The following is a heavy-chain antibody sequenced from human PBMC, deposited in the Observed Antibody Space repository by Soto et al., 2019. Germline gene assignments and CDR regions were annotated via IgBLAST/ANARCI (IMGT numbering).Heavy chain of an antibody. V-gene: IGHV3-23*01. Sequence: GGSLRLSCAASGFTFSSYAMSWVRQAPGKGLEWVSAISGSGGSTYYADSVKGRFTISRDNSKNTLYLQMNSLRAEDTAVYYCAKVRPNYCSSTSCYFDFWGQGTLVTVSS. CDR2: ISGSGGST. CDR1: GFTFSSYA. J-gene: IGHJ4*02. D-gene: IGHD2-2*01. CDR3: AKVRPNYCSSTSCYFDF.